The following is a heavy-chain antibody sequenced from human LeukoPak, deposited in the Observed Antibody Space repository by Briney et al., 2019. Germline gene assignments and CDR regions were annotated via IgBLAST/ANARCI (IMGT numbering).Heavy chain of an antibody. Sequence: SETLSLTCTVSGGAISSYYWSWIRQPPGKGLEWIGYTFYSGSTNYNPSLNSRVTISLDTSKNQFSLKLSSVTAADTAVYYCARAIDYYDSSGNPWGYYFDYWGQGTLVTVSS. J-gene: IGHJ4*02. CDR1: GGAISSYY. CDR3: ARAIDYYDSSGNPWGYYFDY. CDR2: TFYSGST. V-gene: IGHV4-59*01. D-gene: IGHD3-22*01.